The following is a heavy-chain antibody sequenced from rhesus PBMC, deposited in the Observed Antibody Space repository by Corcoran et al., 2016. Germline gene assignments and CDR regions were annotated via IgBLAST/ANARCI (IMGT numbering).Heavy chain of an antibody. CDR3: ARDGVIREYFEF. Sequence: QVQLQESGPGLVKPSETLSLTCAVSGGSLSSSYYYWSWIRQAPGKGLEGSGYIPVRVSTSSIPSLKVRCTLSSDTSKHRFSLLLSAVTAADTAVYYCARDGVIREYFEFWGQGALVTVSS. CDR2: IPVRVST. CDR1: GGSLSSSYYY. J-gene: IGHJ1*01. D-gene: IGHD3-34*01. V-gene: IGHV4-122*02.